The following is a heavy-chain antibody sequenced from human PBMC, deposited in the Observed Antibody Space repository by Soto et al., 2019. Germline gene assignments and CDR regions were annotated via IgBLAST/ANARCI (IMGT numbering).Heavy chain of an antibody. D-gene: IGHD3-10*01. Sequence: QVQLVESGGGVVQPGRSLRLSCAASGFTFSDYIMHWVRQAPGEGLEWVAMVLHDGNKKYYADSVKGRFTISRDNSKNPLYLQMNSLRTEDTAMYYCARDDEDGSYCDLGYWGQGTLVTVSS. CDR2: VLHDGNKK. J-gene: IGHJ4*02. CDR1: GFTFSDYI. V-gene: IGHV3-30-3*01. CDR3: ARDDEDGSYCDLGY.